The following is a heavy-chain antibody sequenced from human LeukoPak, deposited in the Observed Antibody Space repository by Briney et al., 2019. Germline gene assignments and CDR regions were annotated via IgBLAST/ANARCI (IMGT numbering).Heavy chain of an antibody. D-gene: IGHD3-22*01. Sequence: GGSLRLSCAASGFTFSSYAMSWVRQAPGKGLEWISAISGSGGSTHYADSVKGRFTISRDNSKNTLYLQMNSLRAEDTAVYYCAIYYYDSSGYDGYWGQGTLVTVSS. V-gene: IGHV3-23*01. CDR3: AIYYYDSSGYDGY. CDR1: GFTFSSYA. CDR2: ISGSGGST. J-gene: IGHJ4*02.